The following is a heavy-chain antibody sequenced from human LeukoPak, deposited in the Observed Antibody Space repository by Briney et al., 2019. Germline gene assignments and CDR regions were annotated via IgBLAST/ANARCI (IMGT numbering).Heavy chain of an antibody. D-gene: IGHD3-10*01. V-gene: IGHV4-39*07. CDR2: IYYVGST. J-gene: IGHJ4*02. Sequence: SETLSLTCSVSGASISSNEHFWAWVRQSPGKGLEWIGSIYYVGSTYYDPSLKSRVTISVDKSKNQFSLEVTSVTAADTAVYYCASLNYYGSGSYFLDYWGQGTLVTVSS. CDR1: GASISSNEHF. CDR3: ASLNYYGSGSYFLDY.